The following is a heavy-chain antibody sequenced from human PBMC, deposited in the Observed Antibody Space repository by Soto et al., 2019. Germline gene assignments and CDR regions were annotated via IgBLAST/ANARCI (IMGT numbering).Heavy chain of an antibody. J-gene: IGHJ5*02. CDR3: ARDRDCISTSCYANWFDP. CDR2: IIPIFGTA. Sequence: QVQLVQSGAEVKKPGSSVKVSCKASGGTFSSYAISWVRQAPGQGLEWMGGIIPIFGTANYAQKFQGRVTITADESTSTAYMELSSLRSEDTAVYYCARDRDCISTSCYANWFDPWGQGTLVTVSS. V-gene: IGHV1-69*12. D-gene: IGHD2-2*01. CDR1: GGTFSSYA.